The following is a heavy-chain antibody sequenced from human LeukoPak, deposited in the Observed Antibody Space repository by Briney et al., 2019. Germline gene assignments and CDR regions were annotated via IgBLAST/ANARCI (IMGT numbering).Heavy chain of an antibody. V-gene: IGHV4-38-2*01. J-gene: IGHJ4*02. CDR3: ASGGYSGYDSGY. CDR2: IYHSGST. CDR1: GGSFSGYY. Sequence: PSETLSLTCAVYGGSFSGYYWGWIRQPPGKGLEWIGSIYHSGSTYYNPSLKSRVTISVDMSKNQFSLKLSSVTAADTAVYYCASGGYSGYDSGYWGQGTLVTVSS. D-gene: IGHD5-12*01.